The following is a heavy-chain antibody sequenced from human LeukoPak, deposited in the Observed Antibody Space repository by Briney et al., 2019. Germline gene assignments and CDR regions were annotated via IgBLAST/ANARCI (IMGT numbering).Heavy chain of an antibody. D-gene: IGHD1-26*01. Sequence: GASVKVSCKASGYTFTSYGISWVRQAPGQGLEWMGWISAYNGNTNYAQKLQGRVTMTTDTSTSTAYMELRSLRSDDTAVYYCAGEGGVVGASSFDYWGQGTLVTVSS. V-gene: IGHV1-18*01. CDR1: GYTFTSYG. J-gene: IGHJ4*02. CDR2: ISAYNGNT. CDR3: AGEGGVVGASSFDY.